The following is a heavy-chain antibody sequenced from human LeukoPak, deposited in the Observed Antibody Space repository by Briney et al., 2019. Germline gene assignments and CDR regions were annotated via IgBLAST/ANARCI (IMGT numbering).Heavy chain of an antibody. J-gene: IGHJ4*02. D-gene: IGHD2-2*01. CDR3: ARSGYCSSTSCYYYFDY. V-gene: IGHV3-11*03. Sequence: GGSLRLSCAASVFTFSDYYMSWIRQAPGKGLEWVSYISSISSYTNYADSVKGRFTISRDNAKNSLYLQMNSLRAEETAVYYCARSGYCSSTSCYYYFDYWGQGTLVTVSS. CDR2: ISSISSYT. CDR1: VFTFSDYY.